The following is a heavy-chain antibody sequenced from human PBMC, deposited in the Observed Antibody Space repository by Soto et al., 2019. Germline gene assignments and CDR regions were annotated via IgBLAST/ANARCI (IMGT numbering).Heavy chain of an antibody. CDR1: GFTFTSSA. D-gene: IGHD3-22*01. J-gene: IGHJ5*02. CDR2: IVVGSGNT. Sequence: ASVKVSCKASGFTFTSSAVQWVRQARGQRLEWIGWIVVGSGNTNYAQKFQERVTITRDMSTSTAYMELSSLRSEDTAVYYCAEDMYYDRSGYSNWFDPWGQGTLVTVSS. CDR3: AEDMYYDRSGYSNWFDP. V-gene: IGHV1-58*01.